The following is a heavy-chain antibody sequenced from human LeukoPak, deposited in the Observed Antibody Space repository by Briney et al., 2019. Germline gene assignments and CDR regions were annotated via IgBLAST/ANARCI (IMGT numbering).Heavy chain of an antibody. CDR2: INSDGSST. CDR3: AKHSSSDMYNWFDP. CDR1: GFTFSAYS. Sequence: PGGSLRLSCAASGFTFSAYSINWVRQAPGKGLVWVSRINSDGSSTSYADSVKGRFTISRDNAKNTLYLQMNSLRAEDTAVYYCAKHSSSDMYNWFDPWGQGTLVTVSS. V-gene: IGHV3-74*01. D-gene: IGHD6-6*01. J-gene: IGHJ5*02.